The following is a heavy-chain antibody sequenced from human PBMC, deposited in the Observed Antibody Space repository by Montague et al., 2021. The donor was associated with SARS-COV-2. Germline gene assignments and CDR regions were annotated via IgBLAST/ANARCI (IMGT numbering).Heavy chain of an antibody. CDR3: ARGTGYDYYFDC. V-gene: IGHV4-59*01. Sequence: SETLSLTCSVSGGSISDYYWNWIRQPPGKGLEWIGYIYYNTGNTXYNPSLQSRVTISLDTSKNQFSLNLMSVTAADTALYFCARGTGYDYYFDCWGLGTLVTVSS. D-gene: IGHD5-12*01. J-gene: IGHJ4*02. CDR2: IYYNTGNT. CDR1: GGSISDYY.